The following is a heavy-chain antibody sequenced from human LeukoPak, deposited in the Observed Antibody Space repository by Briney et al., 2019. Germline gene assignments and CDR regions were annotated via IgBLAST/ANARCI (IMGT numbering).Heavy chain of an antibody. J-gene: IGHJ3*02. CDR3: ARVPRRLFFSSAFDI. CDR1: GGTFSSYA. V-gene: IGHV1-69*13. D-gene: IGHD3-22*01. Sequence: EASVKVSCKASGGTFSSYAISWVRQAPGQGLEWMGGIIPIFGTANYAQKFQGRVTITADESTSTAYMELSSLRSEDTAVYYCARVPRRLFFSSAFDIWGQGTMVTVSS. CDR2: IIPIFGTA.